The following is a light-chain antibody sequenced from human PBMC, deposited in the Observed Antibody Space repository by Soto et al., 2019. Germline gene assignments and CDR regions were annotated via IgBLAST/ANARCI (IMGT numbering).Light chain of an antibody. CDR1: ISDVGGYNY. Sequence: QSALTQPPSASGSPGQSVTISCTGTISDVGGYNYVYWYQHHPGKAPKLIIYEVDERPSGVPDRFSGSKSGNTASLTVYGLQAEDEADYYCSSYVGGTNFPYVLGTGPKVPVL. CDR3: SSYVGGTNFPYV. J-gene: IGLJ1*01. CDR2: EVD. V-gene: IGLV2-8*01.